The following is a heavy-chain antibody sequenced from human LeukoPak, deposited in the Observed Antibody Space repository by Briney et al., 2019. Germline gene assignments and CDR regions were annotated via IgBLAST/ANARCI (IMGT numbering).Heavy chain of an antibody. J-gene: IGHJ3*02. D-gene: IGHD3-22*01. V-gene: IGHV3-30*19. CDR1: GFTFSSYG. Sequence: PGRSLRLSCAASGFTFSSYGMHWVRQAPGKGLEWVAVISYDGSNKYYADSVKGRFTISRDNSKNTLYLQMNSLRAEDTAVYYCASEVVITPLEAFDIWGQGTMVTVSS. CDR2: ISYDGSNK. CDR3: ASEVVITPLEAFDI.